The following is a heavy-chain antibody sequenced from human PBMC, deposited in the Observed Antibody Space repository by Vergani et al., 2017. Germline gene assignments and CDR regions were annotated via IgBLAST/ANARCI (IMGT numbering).Heavy chain of an antibody. CDR3: AGVDDILTGYSYIPDYFDY. J-gene: IGHJ4*02. CDR1: GFTFSSYS. CDR2: ISSSSSTI. Sequence: EVQLVESGGGLVQPGGSLRLSCAASGFTFSSYSMNWVRQAPGKGLEWVSYISSSSSTIYYADSVKGRFTISRDNAKNSLYLQMNSLRAEDTAVYYCAGVDDILTGYSYIPDYFDYWGQGTLVTVSS. V-gene: IGHV3-48*01. D-gene: IGHD3-9*01.